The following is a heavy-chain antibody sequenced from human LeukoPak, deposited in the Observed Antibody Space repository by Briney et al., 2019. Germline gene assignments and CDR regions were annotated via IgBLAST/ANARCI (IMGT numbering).Heavy chain of an antibody. CDR3: AKDGQSFNSMYDYFDS. D-gene: IGHD2-8*01. J-gene: IGHJ4*02. CDR1: GFTFRNFA. CDR2: IGGGDT. Sequence: GGSLRLSCSASGFTFRNFAISWVRQAPGKGLEWVSSIGGGDTHYADSVKGRFTISRDDSRSTVDLQMSSLRAEDTAVYYCAKDGQSFNSMYDYFDSWGQGTLVTISS. V-gene: IGHV3-23*01.